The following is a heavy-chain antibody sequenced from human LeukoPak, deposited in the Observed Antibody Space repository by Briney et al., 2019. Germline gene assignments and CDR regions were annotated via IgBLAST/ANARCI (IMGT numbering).Heavy chain of an antibody. J-gene: IGHJ4*02. D-gene: IGHD2-2*01. V-gene: IGHV3-23*01. CDR2: ISGSGGST. Sequence: PGGSLRLSCAASGFTFSSYAMSWVRQAPGKGLEWVSAISGSGGSTYYAESVKGRFTISRDNSKNTLYLQMNSLRAEDTAVYYCAKDGGYIVVVPHDYWGQGTLVTVSS. CDR1: GFTFSSYA. CDR3: AKDGGYIVVVPHDY.